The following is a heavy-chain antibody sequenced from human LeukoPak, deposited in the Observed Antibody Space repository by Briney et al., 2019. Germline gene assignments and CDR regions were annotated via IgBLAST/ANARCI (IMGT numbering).Heavy chain of an antibody. Sequence: GGSLRLSCTASGFTVSANYITWVRQAPGKGLEWVSVMFSGGATYYADSVKGRFTISRDDSKNTLYLQMDSLRAEDTAVYYCAKDLGRYRNNYFDYWGQGTLVTVSS. CDR3: AKDLGRYRNNYFDY. J-gene: IGHJ4*02. D-gene: IGHD1-26*01. V-gene: IGHV3-53*01. CDR1: GFTVSANY. CDR2: MFSGGAT.